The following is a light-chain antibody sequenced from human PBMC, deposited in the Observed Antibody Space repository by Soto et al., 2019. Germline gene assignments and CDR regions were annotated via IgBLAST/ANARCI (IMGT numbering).Light chain of an antibody. Sequence: QSALTQPPSTSGSPGQSDTVSCTGSGSDVANNDYVSWYQQHPGKAPKLIIYEVNRRPSGVPDRFSGSKSGNTASLTVSGLQAEDEAVYHCSSYADSNNVIFGGGTKLTVL. CDR2: EVN. CDR1: GSDVANNDY. CDR3: SSYADSNNVI. J-gene: IGLJ2*01. V-gene: IGLV2-8*01.